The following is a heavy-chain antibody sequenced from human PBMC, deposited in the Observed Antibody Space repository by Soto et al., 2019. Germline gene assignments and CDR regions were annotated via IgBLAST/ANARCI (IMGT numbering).Heavy chain of an antibody. J-gene: IGHJ6*02. D-gene: IGHD3-16*01. V-gene: IGHV1-69*13. CDR2: IIPIFGTA. Sequence: SVKVSCKASGGTFSSYAISWVRQAPGQGLEWMGGIIPIFGTANYAQKFQGRVTITADESTSTAYMELSSLRSEDTAVYYCARGRSSRLYYYSMDVWGQGTTVTVSS. CDR1: GGTFSSYA. CDR3: ARGRSSRLYYYSMDV.